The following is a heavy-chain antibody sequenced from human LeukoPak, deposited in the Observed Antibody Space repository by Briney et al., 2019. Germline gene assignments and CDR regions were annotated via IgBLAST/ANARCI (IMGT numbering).Heavy chain of an antibody. D-gene: IGHD2-2*01. J-gene: IGHJ4*02. CDR2: IYYSGST. CDR1: GGSISGYY. CDR3: AREVDQLLSSYFDY. V-gene: IGHV4-59*01. Sequence: SETLSLTCTVSGGSISGYYWSWIRQPPGKGLEWIGYIYYSGSTNYNPSLKSRVTISVDTSKNQFSLKLSSVTAADTAVYYCAREVDQLLSSYFDYWGRGTLVTVSS.